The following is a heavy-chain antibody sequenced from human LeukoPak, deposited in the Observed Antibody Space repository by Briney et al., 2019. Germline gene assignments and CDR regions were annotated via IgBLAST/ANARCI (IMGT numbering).Heavy chain of an antibody. J-gene: IGHJ4*02. CDR3: ATGSVITGTYDY. CDR2: IIPIFGTA. V-gene: IGHV1-69*05. Sequence: ASVKVSCKASGGTFSSYAISWVRQAPGQGLEWMGGIIPIFGTANYAQKLQGRVTMTTDTSTSTAYMELRSLRSDDTAVYYCATGSVITGTYDYWGQGTLVTVSS. CDR1: GGTFSSYA. D-gene: IGHD1/OR15-1a*01.